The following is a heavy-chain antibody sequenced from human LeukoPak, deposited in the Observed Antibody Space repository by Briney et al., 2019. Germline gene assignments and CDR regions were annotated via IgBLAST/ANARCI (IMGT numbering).Heavy chain of an antibody. Sequence: PGGSLRLSCTASGFTFSSYGMHWVRQAPGKGLEWVAFIRYDGSNKYYADSVKGRFTISRDNSKNTLYLQMNSLRGEDTAVYYCAKDGDTMSGTYYYDMDVWGKGTTATIS. CDR3: AKDGDTMSGTYYYDMDV. J-gene: IGHJ6*03. CDR2: IRYDGSNK. V-gene: IGHV3-30*02. CDR1: GFTFSSYG. D-gene: IGHD1-26*01.